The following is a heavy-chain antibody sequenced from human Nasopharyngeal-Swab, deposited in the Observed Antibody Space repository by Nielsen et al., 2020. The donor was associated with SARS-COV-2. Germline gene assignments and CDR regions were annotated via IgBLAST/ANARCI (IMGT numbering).Heavy chain of an antibody. CDR1: GGSISSYS. D-gene: IGHD2-15*01. J-gene: IGHJ3*01. Sequence: SETLSRNCSVSGGSISSYSWRWIREPPGKGLEGIWYIQNSGSTNYNPSLKSRVTMSVDMSKNQFSLKLTSVTAADTAVYYYARDKGWHAFDVWGQGTLVTVSS. CDR3: ARDKGWHAFDV. V-gene: IGHV4-59*13. CDR2: IQNSGST.